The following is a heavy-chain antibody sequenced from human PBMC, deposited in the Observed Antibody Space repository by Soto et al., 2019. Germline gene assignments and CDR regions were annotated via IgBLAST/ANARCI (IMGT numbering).Heavy chain of an antibody. V-gene: IGHV6-1*01. J-gene: IGHJ5*02. CDR1: GDSVSSNSAA. CDR2: TYHRSKWYN. Sequence: SQTLSLTCAISGDSVSSNSAAWNWIRQSPSRGLEWLGRTYHRSKWYNDYAVSVKSRITINPDTSKNQFSLQLNSVTPEDTAVYYCARDQYDYVWGSYSGWFDPWGQGTLVTVSS. D-gene: IGHD3-16*01. CDR3: ARDQYDYVWGSYSGWFDP.